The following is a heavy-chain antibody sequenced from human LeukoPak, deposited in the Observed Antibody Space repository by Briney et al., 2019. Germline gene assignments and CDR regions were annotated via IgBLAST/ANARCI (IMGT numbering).Heavy chain of an antibody. Sequence: PGGSLRLSCAASGFTFSTYEMNWVRQAPGKGLEWVSYISSSGSTIYYADSMKGRFNISRDNAKNSLFLQMNSLRDEDTAFYYCARGDGPTVTADYFQNWGQGTLVTVS. J-gene: IGHJ1*01. D-gene: IGHD4-17*01. CDR3: ARGDGPTVTADYFQN. CDR2: ISSSGSTI. CDR1: GFTFSTYE. V-gene: IGHV3-48*03.